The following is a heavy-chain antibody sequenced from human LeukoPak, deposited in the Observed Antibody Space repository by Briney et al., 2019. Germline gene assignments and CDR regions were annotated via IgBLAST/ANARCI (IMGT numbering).Heavy chain of an antibody. CDR2: ISWNSGSL. J-gene: IGHJ4*02. D-gene: IGHD3-22*01. CDR1: GFTFDDYA. CDR3: VKDSLPRYYDSSGYYTR. Sequence: GGSLRLSCAASGFTFDDYAMHWVRQAPGKGLEWVSGISWNSGSLGYADSVKGRFTISRDNAKNSLYLQMNSLRAEDTALYYCVKDSLPRYYDSSGYYTRWGQGTLVTVSS. V-gene: IGHV3-9*01.